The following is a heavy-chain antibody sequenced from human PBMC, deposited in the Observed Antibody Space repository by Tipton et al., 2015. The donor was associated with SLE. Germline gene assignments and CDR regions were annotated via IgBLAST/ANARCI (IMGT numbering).Heavy chain of an antibody. CDR1: GGSFSGYY. V-gene: IGHV4-34*01. CDR2: INHSGST. CDR3: ARDLGSSGSFDY. J-gene: IGHJ4*02. Sequence: TLSLTCAVYGGSFSGYYWSWFRQPPGKGLEWIGEINHSGSTNYNPSLKSRVTISVDTSKNQFSLKLSSVTAADTAVYYCARDLGSSGSFDYWGQGTLVTVSS. D-gene: IGHD6-13*01.